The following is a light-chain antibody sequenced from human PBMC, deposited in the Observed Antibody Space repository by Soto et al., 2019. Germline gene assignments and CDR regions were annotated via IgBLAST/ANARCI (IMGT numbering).Light chain of an antibody. CDR2: DAS. Sequence: EIVLTQSPATLSLSPGESATLSCRASQSVGSFLGWYQQKPGQAPRLLIYDASNRATGIPARFSGSGSGTDFPLTSSSLQPDDFADYYCQQRYSGYTFGQGTKVEIK. CDR3: QQRYSGYT. V-gene: IGKV3-11*01. CDR1: QSVGSF. J-gene: IGKJ2*01.